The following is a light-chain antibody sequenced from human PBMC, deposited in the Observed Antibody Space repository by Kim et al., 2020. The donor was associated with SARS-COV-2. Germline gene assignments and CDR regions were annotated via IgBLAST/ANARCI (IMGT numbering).Light chain of an antibody. J-gene: IGKJ1*01. Sequence: SVGDRVTITCQASQDISNYLNWYQQKPGKAPKLLIYDAANLETGVPSRFSGSGSGTDFTFTISSLQPEDIATYYCQQYDNLPTWTFGQGTKVDIK. CDR1: QDISNY. CDR3: QQYDNLPTWT. V-gene: IGKV1-33*01. CDR2: DAA.